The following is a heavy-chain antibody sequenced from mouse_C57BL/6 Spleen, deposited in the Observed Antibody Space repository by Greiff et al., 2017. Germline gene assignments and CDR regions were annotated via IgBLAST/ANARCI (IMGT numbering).Heavy chain of an antibody. CDR3: ARSPTGDFDY. V-gene: IGHV3-8*01. CDR2: LSSSGST. Sequence: VQLQQSGPGLAKPSQTLSLTCSVTGYSITSDYWNWIRKFPGTKLEYMGYLSSSGSTYYNPSLQSRISITRDTSKNQYYLQLNSVTTEDTATYYFARSPTGDFDYWGQGTTLTVSS. J-gene: IGHJ2*01. CDR1: GYSITSDY. D-gene: IGHD1-1*01.